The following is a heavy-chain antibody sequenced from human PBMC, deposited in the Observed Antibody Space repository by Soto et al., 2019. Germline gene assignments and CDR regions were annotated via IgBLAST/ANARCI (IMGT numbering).Heavy chain of an antibody. CDR3: ARPIPRWSYHYGMDV. J-gene: IGHJ6*02. V-gene: IGHV3-30-3*01. D-gene: IGHD2-15*01. CDR2: ISFDGANE. Sequence: QLVESGGRGVQPGRSLRLSCEASEFTFSSYAMHWVRQAPGRGLEWVALISFDGANEYYADSVKGRFIISRDNSKSMVYLQMNSLIPDDTAIYYCARPIPRWSYHYGMDVWGQGTNVTVSS. CDR1: EFTFSSYA.